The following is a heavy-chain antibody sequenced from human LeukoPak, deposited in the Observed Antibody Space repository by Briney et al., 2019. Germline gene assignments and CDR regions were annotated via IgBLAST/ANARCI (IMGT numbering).Heavy chain of an antibody. CDR2: ISSSGTVI. J-gene: IGHJ3*02. D-gene: IGHD3-10*01. CDR1: GFTFTDYY. CDR3: AKDGPSPFGLDAFDI. V-gene: IGHV3-11*01. Sequence: GGSLRLSCAASGFTFTDYYMSWIRQAPGKGLEWVSYISSSGTVIYYGDSVKGRFAISRDNAKKSLYLQMNGLRAEDTAVYYCAKDGPSPFGLDAFDIWGQGTMVTVSS.